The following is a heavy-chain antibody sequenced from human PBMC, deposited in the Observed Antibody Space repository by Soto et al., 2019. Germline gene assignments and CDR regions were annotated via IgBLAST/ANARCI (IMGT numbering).Heavy chain of an antibody. Sequence: SVKVSCKASGGTFSSYAISWVRQAPGQGLEWMGGVIPIFGTANYAQKFQGRVTITADESTSTAYMELSSLRSEDTAVYYCASRSAGYCSGGSCYYDYWGQGTLVTVSS. J-gene: IGHJ4*02. D-gene: IGHD2-15*01. CDR1: GGTFSSYA. CDR2: VIPIFGTA. CDR3: ASRSAGYCSGGSCYYDY. V-gene: IGHV1-69*13.